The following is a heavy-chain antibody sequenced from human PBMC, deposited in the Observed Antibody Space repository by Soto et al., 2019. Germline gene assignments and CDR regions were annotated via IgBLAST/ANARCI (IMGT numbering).Heavy chain of an antibody. D-gene: IGHD5-12*01. V-gene: IGHV1-18*01. CDR1: GYTFTSYG. Sequence: ASVKVYCKASGYTFTSYGISWVRQAPGQGLEWMGWISAYNGNTNYAQKLQGRVTMTTDTSTSTAYMELRSLRSDDTAVYYCARFRSGYDFWWFDPWGQGTLVSVSS. CDR2: ISAYNGNT. CDR3: ARFRSGYDFWWFDP. J-gene: IGHJ5*02.